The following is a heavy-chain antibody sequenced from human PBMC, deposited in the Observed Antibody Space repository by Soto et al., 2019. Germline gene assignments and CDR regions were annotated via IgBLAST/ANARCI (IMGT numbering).Heavy chain of an antibody. J-gene: IGHJ5*02. CDR3: ARPRPDPAGVWFDP. Sequence: GASVKVSCKASGGTFSSYAISWVRQAPGQGLEWMGGIIPIFGTANYAQKFQGRVTITADESTSTAYMELSSLRSEDTAVYYCARPRPDPAGVWFDPWGQGTLVTVSS. CDR1: GGTFSSYA. CDR2: IIPIFGTA. V-gene: IGHV1-69*13. D-gene: IGHD3-10*01.